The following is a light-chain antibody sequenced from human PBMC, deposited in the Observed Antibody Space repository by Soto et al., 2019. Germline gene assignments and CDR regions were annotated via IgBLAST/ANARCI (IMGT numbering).Light chain of an antibody. CDR2: GAS. V-gene: IGKV3-15*01. CDR1: QSVSSN. CDR3: QQANAFPVT. Sequence: EIVMTQSPATLSVSPGERATLSCRASQSVSSNLAWYQQKPGQAPRLLIYGASTRATGIPARFSGSGSGTEFTLTITSLQPDDFATYYCQQANAFPVTFGQGTKVEI. J-gene: IGKJ1*01.